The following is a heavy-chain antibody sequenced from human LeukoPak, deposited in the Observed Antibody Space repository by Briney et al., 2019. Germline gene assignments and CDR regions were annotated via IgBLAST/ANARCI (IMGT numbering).Heavy chain of an antibody. CDR3: AKDYSKTSYYGSGTYYRPNWFDP. CDR1: GFTFSSYS. V-gene: IGHV3-30*02. Sequence: TGGSLRLSCAASGFTFSSYSMNWVRQAPGKGLEWVAFIRYDGSNKYYADSVKGRFTISRDNSKNTLYLQMNSLRAEDTAVYYCAKDYSKTSYYGSGTYYRPNWFDPWGQGTLVTVSS. J-gene: IGHJ5*02. CDR2: IRYDGSNK. D-gene: IGHD3-10*01.